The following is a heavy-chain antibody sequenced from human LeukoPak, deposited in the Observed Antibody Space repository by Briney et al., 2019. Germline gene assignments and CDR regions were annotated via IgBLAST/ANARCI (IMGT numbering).Heavy chain of an antibody. J-gene: IGHJ4*02. CDR2: IRYDGSNK. V-gene: IGHV3-30*02. CDR1: GFTFSSYG. D-gene: IGHD2-2*01. CDR3: AKVVVVPAATDFDY. Sequence: GGSLRLSCAASGFTFSSYGMHWVRQAPGKGLEWVAFIRYDGSNKYYADSVKVRFTISRDNSKNTLYLQMNSLRAEDTAVYYCAKVVVVPAATDFDYWGQGTLVTVSS.